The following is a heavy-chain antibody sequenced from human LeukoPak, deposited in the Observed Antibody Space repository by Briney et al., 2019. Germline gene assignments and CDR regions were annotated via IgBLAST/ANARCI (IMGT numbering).Heavy chain of an antibody. D-gene: IGHD3-22*01. CDR2: ISAYNGNT. J-gene: IGHJ4*02. Sequence: GASVKVSCTASGYTFTSYGISWVRQAPGQGLEWMGWISAYNGNTNYAQKLQGRVTMTTDTSTSTAYMELRSLRSDDTAVYYCARDMYYDSSGYYFDYWGQGTLVTVSS. CDR3: ARDMYYDSSGYYFDY. V-gene: IGHV1-18*01. CDR1: GYTFTSYG.